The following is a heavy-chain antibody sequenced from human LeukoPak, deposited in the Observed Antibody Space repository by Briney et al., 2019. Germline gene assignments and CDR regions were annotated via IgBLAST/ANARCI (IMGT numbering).Heavy chain of an antibody. CDR2: IWYDGSKK. CDR3: ARVAGHDIRGLITYYFDD. Sequence: PGRSLSLSCAASGFTFRSYGMQWVRQAPGQGLEWVAIIWYDGSKKYYADSVKGRFTISRDNSKNTLYLQMNSLRAEDTAVYYCARVAGHDIRGLITYYFDDWGQGTLVTVSS. CDR1: GFTFRSYG. J-gene: IGHJ4*02. D-gene: IGHD3-10*01. V-gene: IGHV3-33*01.